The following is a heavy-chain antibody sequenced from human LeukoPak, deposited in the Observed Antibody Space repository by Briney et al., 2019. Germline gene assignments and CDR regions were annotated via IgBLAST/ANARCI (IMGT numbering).Heavy chain of an antibody. CDR3: ARDVEYSNIYFYYYIDV. Sequence: GGSLRLSCAASGFTFSSYSMNWVRQAPGKGLEWVSYISSSSSTIYYADSMKGRFTISRDNAKNSLYLQMNSLSAEDTDLYFCARDVEYSNIYFYYYIDVWGKGTTVTVYS. CDR1: GFTFSSYS. J-gene: IGHJ6*03. CDR2: ISSSSSTI. V-gene: IGHV3-48*04. D-gene: IGHD6-6*01.